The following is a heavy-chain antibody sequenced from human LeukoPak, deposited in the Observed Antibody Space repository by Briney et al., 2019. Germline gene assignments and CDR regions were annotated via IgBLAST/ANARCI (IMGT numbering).Heavy chain of an antibody. J-gene: IGHJ3*02. CDR1: GGSISSYY. CDR3: ARHASIRVSNPLDI. V-gene: IGHV4-59*08. CDR2: IYYSGST. Sequence: PTETLSLTCTVSGGSISSYYWSWIRQPPGKGLEWIGYIYYSGSTTYNPSLKSRVTISVDTSKNQFSLKLSSVTAADTAVYYCARHASIRVSNPLDIWGQGTMVTVSS.